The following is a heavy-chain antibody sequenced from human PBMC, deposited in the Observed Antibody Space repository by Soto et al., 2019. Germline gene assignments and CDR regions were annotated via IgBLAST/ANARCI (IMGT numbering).Heavy chain of an antibody. CDR2: IKADGSEK. D-gene: IGHD3-16*01. J-gene: IGHJ5*02. CDR1: GFTFSNHW. CDR3: ARARGVDP. V-gene: IGHV3-7*03. Sequence: PGGSLRLSCAGSGFTFSNHWMNWVRQAPGKGLKWVANIKADGSEKYYVDSVKGRFTISRDNAKNSLYLQMNSLRAEDTAVYYCARARGVDPWGQGTLVTVSS.